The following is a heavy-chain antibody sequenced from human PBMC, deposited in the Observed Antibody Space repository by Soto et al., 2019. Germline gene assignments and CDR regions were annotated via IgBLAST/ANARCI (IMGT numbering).Heavy chain of an antibody. CDR3: AKDLSSSSL. D-gene: IGHD6-6*01. Sequence: QVQLVQSGAEVKKPGASVKVSCKASGYIFMNYGISWVRQAPGQGLEWMGWIRPDSGYTDYAEKFRGRVTMTADTPTNTAYKELRSLTSDETAVYYCAKDLSSSSLWGQGTLVTVSS. CDR2: IRPDSGYT. CDR1: GYIFMNYG. V-gene: IGHV1-18*01. J-gene: IGHJ4*01.